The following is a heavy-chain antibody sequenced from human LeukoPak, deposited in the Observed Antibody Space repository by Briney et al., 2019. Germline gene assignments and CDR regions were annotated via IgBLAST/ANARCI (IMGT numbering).Heavy chain of an antibody. CDR2: INHSGST. V-gene: IGHV4-34*01. D-gene: IGHD3-22*01. CDR3: ARVGGYSVNWFDP. CDR1: GGSFSGYY. Sequence: SETLSLTCAVYGGSFSGYYWSWIRQPPGKGLEWIGEINHSGSTNYNPSLKSRVTISVDTSKNQFSLKLSSVTAADTAVYYCARVGGYSVNWFDPWGQGTLVTVSS. J-gene: IGHJ5*02.